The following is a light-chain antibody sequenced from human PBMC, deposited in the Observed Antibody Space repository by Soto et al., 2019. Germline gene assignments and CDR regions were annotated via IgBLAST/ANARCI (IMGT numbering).Light chain of an antibody. CDR2: AAS. CDR3: QQSYSTGYT. V-gene: IGKV1-39*01. J-gene: IGKJ2*01. CDR1: RTIIGY. Sequence: DIQMIQSPSSLSASVGDRVTITCRASRTIIGYLNWYQLKPGKAPKLLIYAASSLHSGVPSRFSGSGSGTDFTLTISGLLREDFATYYCQQSYSTGYTFGQGTKVEIK.